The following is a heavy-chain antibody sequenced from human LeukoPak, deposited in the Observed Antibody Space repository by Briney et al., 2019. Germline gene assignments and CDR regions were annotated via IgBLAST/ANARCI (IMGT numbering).Heavy chain of an antibody. D-gene: IGHD3-22*01. Sequence: GGSLRLSCAASGFTFSSYAMSWVRQAPGKGLEWVSAISGSGGSTYYADSVKGRFTISRDNSKNTLYLQMNSLRAEDTAVYYCAKSDSSGYSSSFSSFDIWGQGTMVTVSS. J-gene: IGHJ3*02. CDR1: GFTFSSYA. CDR2: ISGSGGST. V-gene: IGHV3-23*01. CDR3: AKSDSSGYSSSFSSFDI.